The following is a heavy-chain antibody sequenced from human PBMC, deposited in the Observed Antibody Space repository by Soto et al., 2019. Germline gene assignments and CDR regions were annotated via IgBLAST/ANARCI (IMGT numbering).Heavy chain of an antibody. Sequence: GASVKVSCKASGYTFTSYGISWVRQAPGQGLEWMGGIIPIFGTANYAQKFQGRVTITADESTSTAYMELSSLRSEDTAVYYCARDKSSTKDLYYYYYGMDVWGQGTTVTRLL. J-gene: IGHJ6*02. V-gene: IGHV1-69*13. CDR3: ARDKSSTKDLYYYYYGMDV. CDR2: IIPIFGTA. CDR1: GYTFTSYG. D-gene: IGHD2-2*01.